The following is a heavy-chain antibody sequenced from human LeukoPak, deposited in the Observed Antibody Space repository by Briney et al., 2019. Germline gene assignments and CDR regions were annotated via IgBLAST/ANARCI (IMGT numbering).Heavy chain of an antibody. CDR3: ARVEIVGASRYYFDY. J-gene: IGHJ4*02. D-gene: IGHD1-26*01. CDR1: GGTFSSYA. Sequence: GASVKVSCKASGGTFSSYAISWVRQAPGQGLEWMGGIIPIFGTANYAQKFQGRVTITADKSTSTAYMELSSLRSEDTAVYYCARVEIVGASRYYFDYWGQGTLVTVSS. CDR2: IIPIFGTA. V-gene: IGHV1-69*06.